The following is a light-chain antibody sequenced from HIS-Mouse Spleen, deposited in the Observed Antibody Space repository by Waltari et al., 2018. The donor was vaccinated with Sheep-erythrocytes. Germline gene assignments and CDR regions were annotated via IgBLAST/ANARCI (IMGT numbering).Light chain of an antibody. J-gene: IGLJ2*01. CDR3: QAWDSSTGNVV. CDR2: QDS. Sequence: SYELTQPPSVSVSPGQTASITCSGDKLGDKYACWYQQKPGQSPVLVIYQDSKGPSGIPGRFSGSNAGNTDTLTISGTQAMDEADYYCQAWDSSTGNVVFGGGTKLTVL. CDR1: KLGDKY. V-gene: IGLV3-1*01.